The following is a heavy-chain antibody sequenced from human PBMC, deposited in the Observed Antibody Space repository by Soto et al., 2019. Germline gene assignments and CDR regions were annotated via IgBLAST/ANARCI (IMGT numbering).Heavy chain of an antibody. CDR3: AKDGAATPLNLRYNKHDY. Sequence: EVQLLESGGGLVQPGGSLRLSCAASGFTFSSYAMSWVRQAPGKGLEWVSAISGSGGSTYYADSVKGRFTISRDNSKEALYLQMNSLRAEDTAVYYCAKDGAATPLNLRYNKHDYWGQGTLVTVSS. D-gene: IGHD2-15*01. V-gene: IGHV3-23*01. CDR2: ISGSGGST. CDR1: GFTFSSYA. J-gene: IGHJ4*02.